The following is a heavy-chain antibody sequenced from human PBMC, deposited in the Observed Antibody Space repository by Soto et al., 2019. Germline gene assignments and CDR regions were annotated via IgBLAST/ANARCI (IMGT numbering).Heavy chain of an antibody. Sequence: GGSLRLSCAASGFSFGSYALSWVRQAPGKGLEWVSTISGTDGETFYADSVKGRFSISSDTSQSTLYLQMNSLRADDTAMYYCARWSYLDYWGQGTRVTVSS. CDR2: ISGTDGET. V-gene: IGHV3-23*01. D-gene: IGHD3-3*01. CDR3: ARWSYLDY. J-gene: IGHJ4*02. CDR1: GFSFGSYA.